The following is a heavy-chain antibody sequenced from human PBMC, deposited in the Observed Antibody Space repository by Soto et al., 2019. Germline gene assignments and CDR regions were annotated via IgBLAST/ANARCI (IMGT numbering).Heavy chain of an antibody. CDR2: INYSGST. D-gene: IGHD4-17*01. Sequence: QVQLQESGPGLVKPSETLFLTCTVSGGSVSSGSYYWSWIRQPPGKGLEWIAYINYSGSTNQNPPLKSRVAISIDTSRNQFSLKLSSVTAADTAVYYCARVMTAVTTPRFDPWGQGTLVTVSS. J-gene: IGHJ5*02. V-gene: IGHV4-61*01. CDR1: GGSVSSGSYY. CDR3: ARVMTAVTTPRFDP.